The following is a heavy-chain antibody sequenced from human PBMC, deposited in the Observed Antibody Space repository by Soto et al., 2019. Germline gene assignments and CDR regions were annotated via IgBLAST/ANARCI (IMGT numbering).Heavy chain of an antibody. CDR2: LHSNGST. CDR1: GDSISSTFYY. D-gene: IGHD4-17*01. V-gene: IGHV4-39*01. Sequence: QVFLKESGPGLVKPSETLSLTCTVSGDSISSTFYYWAWVRQPPGKGLEWVGTLHSNGSTHYSPSLSTRVSISGDTSKNHFSLRMTSVTAADTAFYYCARRGYGDYSLSDWGQGTLVTVSS. CDR3: ARRGYGDYSLSD. J-gene: IGHJ4*02.